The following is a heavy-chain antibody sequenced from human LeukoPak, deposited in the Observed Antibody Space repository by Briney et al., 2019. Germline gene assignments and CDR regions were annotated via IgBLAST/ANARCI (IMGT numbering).Heavy chain of an antibody. J-gene: IGHJ6*02. CDR1: GGFISSYY. CDR2: IYTSRST. CDR3: ATRPYSIPDSNYYYYGMDV. V-gene: IGHV4-4*07. D-gene: IGHD4-11*01. Sequence: SETLSLTCTVSGGFISSYYWSWIRQPAGKGLEWIGRIYTSRSTNYNPSLKSRVTMSVDTSKNQFSLKLSSVTAADTAVYYCATRPYSIPDSNYYYYGMDVWGQGTTVTVSS.